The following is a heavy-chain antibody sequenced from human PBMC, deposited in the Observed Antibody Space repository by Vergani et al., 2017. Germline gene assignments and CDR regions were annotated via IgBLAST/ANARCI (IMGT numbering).Heavy chain of an antibody. Sequence: QVQLQQWGAGLLKPSETLSLNCVVYGGSLSGYHWCWIRQPPGKGLEWIGEINHSGSTNYNPSLKSRVIISVDTSKNQFSLKLSSVTAADTAVYYCARGRSVFWREFDPWGQGTLVTVFS. V-gene: IGHV4-34*01. CDR2: INHSGST. D-gene: IGHD3-3*01. CDR3: ARGRSVFWREFDP. J-gene: IGHJ5*02. CDR1: GGSLSGYH.